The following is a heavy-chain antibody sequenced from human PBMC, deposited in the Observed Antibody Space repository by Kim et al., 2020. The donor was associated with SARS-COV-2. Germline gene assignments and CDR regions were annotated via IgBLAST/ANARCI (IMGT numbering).Heavy chain of an antibody. CDR2: IYYSGST. CDR3: AGYAARAVDLL. D-gene: IGHD2-2*01. J-gene: IGHJ2*01. Sequence: SETLSLTCTVSGGSISSYYWSWIRQPPGKGLEWIGYIYYSGSTNYNPSLKSRVTISVDTSKNQLSLKLSSVTAADTAVYYCAGYAARAVDLLWGRGTLVTVSS. V-gene: IGHV4-59*01. CDR1: GGSISSYY.